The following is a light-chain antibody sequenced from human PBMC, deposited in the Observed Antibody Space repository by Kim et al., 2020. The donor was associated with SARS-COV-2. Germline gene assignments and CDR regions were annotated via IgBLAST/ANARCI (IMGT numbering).Light chain of an antibody. CDR1: ISDVGRYNS. J-gene: IGLJ2*01. V-gene: IGLV2-8*01. Sequence: QSVDISCTGTISDVGRYNSVSWYQHHPGKAPKLIIYDVSKRPTGVPDRFSGAKSGNTASLTVSGLQAEDEADYYCSSYAGSNDLVFGGGTQLTVL. CDR2: DVS. CDR3: SSYAGSNDLV.